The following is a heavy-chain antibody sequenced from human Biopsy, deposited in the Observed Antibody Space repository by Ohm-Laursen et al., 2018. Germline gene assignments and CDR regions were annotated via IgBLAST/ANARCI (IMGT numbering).Heavy chain of an antibody. Sequence: SLRLSCVASGFTFSQYWMTWVRQSPGKGLEWVANINKDGSVTNYLDSVKGRFAVSRDNAKNSAYLQMNSLRTEDTAIYYCARDSGGGDSINGWYDALDLWGRGTTVTVSS. CDR1: GFTFSQYW. D-gene: IGHD2-8*01. V-gene: IGHV3-7*01. J-gene: IGHJ3*01. CDR2: INKDGSVT. CDR3: ARDSGGGDSINGWYDALDL.